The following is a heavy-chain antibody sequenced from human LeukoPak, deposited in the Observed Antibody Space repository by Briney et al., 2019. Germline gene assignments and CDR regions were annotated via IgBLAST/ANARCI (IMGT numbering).Heavy chain of an antibody. D-gene: IGHD6-13*01. Sequence: ASVKVSCKASGGTFSSYAISWVRQAPGKGLEWMGGFDPEDGETIYAQKFQGRVTMTEDTSTDTAYMELSSLRSEDTAVYYCATLVNVLYSSSWYRAFDIWGQGTMVTVSS. CDR1: GGTFSSYA. J-gene: IGHJ3*02. CDR3: ATLVNVLYSSSWYRAFDI. V-gene: IGHV1-24*01. CDR2: FDPEDGET.